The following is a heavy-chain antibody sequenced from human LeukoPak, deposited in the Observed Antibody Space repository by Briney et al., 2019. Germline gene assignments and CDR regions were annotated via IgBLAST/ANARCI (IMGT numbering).Heavy chain of an antibody. D-gene: IGHD3-10*01. V-gene: IGHV3-33*01. Sequence: PGRSLRLSCVASGFTLSSYGMHWVRQAPGKGLEWVAVIWYDGSKKYYADSVKGRFTISRDNSKNTLYLEMNSLRAEDTAVYYCARSLERDYHGSGSYYMNNWFDPWGQGPLVTVSS. CDR3: ARSLERDYHGSGSYYMNNWFDP. J-gene: IGHJ5*02. CDR1: GFTLSSYG. CDR2: IWYDGSKK.